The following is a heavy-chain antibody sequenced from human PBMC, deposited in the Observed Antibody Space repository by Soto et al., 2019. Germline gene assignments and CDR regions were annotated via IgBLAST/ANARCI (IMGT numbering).Heavy chain of an antibody. V-gene: IGHV1-69*06. CDR2: IIPIFGTA. CDR3: ARTYCSSTSCQGAARFDP. CDR1: GGTFSSYA. J-gene: IGHJ5*02. D-gene: IGHD2-2*01. Sequence: SVKVSCKASGGTFSSYAISWVQQAPGQGLEWMGGIIPIFGTANYAQKFQGRVTITADKSTSTAYMELSSLRSEDTAVYYCARTYCSSTSCQGAARFDPWGQGTLVTVSS.